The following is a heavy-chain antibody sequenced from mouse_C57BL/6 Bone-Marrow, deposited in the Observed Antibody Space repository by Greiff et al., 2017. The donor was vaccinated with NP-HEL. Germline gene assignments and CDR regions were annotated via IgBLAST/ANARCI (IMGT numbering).Heavy chain of an antibody. CDR3: ARTIYYDYDEGDFDY. V-gene: IGHV1-55*01. Sequence: VQLQQPGAELVKPGASVKMSCKASGYTFTSYWITWVKQRPGQGLEWIGDIYPGSGSTNYNEKFKSKATLTVDTSSSTAYMQLSSLTSEDSAVYYRARTIYYDYDEGDFDYWGQGTTLTVSS. J-gene: IGHJ2*01. CDR1: GYTFTSYW. CDR2: IYPGSGST. D-gene: IGHD2-4*01.